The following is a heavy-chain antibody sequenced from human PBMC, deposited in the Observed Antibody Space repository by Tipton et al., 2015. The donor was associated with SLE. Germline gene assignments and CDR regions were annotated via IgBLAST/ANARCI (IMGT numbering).Heavy chain of an antibody. D-gene: IGHD2-21*01. J-gene: IGHJ4*02. Sequence: TLSLTCTVSGASVSSYYWSWIRQPPGRELEWIGYIYHSGSTNYNPSLKSRVTISIDTSKNQFSLKLTSVTAADTAVYYCARDWGGEALDFWGQGTLVTVSS. CDR1: GASVSSYY. CDR3: ARDWGGEALDF. V-gene: IGHV4-59*02. CDR2: IYHSGST.